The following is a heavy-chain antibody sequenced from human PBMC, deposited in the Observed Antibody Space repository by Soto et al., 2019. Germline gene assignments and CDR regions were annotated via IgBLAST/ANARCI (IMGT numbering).Heavy chain of an antibody. V-gene: IGHV3-15*07. CDR3: TRSGSYHYYYYYGMDV. Sequence: GGSLRLSCAASGFTFSNAWMNWVRQAPGKGLEWVGRIKSKTDGGTTDYAAPVKGRFTISRDDSKNTLYLQMNSLKTEDTAMYYCTRSGSYHYYYYYGMDVWGQGTTVTVSS. J-gene: IGHJ6*02. CDR2: IKSKTDGGTT. D-gene: IGHD1-26*01. CDR1: GFTFSNAW.